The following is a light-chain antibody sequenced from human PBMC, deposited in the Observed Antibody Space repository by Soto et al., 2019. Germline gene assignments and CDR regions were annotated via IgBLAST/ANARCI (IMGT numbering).Light chain of an antibody. CDR2: EVT. CDR3: SSYTTSSTRG. J-gene: IGLJ1*01. Sequence: QSALTQPASVSGSPGQSIAISCTGSSSDVGIYNYVSWYQQHPGKVPKLIIYEVTNRPSGVSNRFSGSKSGNTASLTISGLQAEDEADYDCSSYTTSSTRGFGTGTKVTVL. CDR1: SSDVGIYNY. V-gene: IGLV2-14*01.